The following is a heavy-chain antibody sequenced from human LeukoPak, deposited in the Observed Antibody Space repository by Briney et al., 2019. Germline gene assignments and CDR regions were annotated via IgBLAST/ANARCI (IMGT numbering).Heavy chain of an antibody. V-gene: IGHV4-59*11. Sequence: SETLSLTCNVSGGSISSHYWTWVRQPPGKGLEWIGYIYYSGRTNYNPCLKSRVTISVDTSKNQFSLKLSSVTAADTAAYYCTIIKRGNIFGYFDFWGQGILVTVSS. CDR3: TIIKRGNIFGYFDF. CDR2: IYYSGRT. D-gene: IGHD5-18*01. CDR1: GGSISSHY. J-gene: IGHJ4*02.